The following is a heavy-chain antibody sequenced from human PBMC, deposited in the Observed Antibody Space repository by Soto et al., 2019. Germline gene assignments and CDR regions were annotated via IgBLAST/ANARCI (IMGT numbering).Heavy chain of an antibody. CDR2: ISYDGSDQ. D-gene: IGHD1-26*01. CDR1: GFAFNKVG. Sequence: QVQLVESGGGVVQPGTSLRLSCEASGFAFNKVGMHWVRQAPGKGLEWVAFISYDGSDQYYADSVQGRLTITRDNSMNTLNMQWNSLRREDTAVYYCAKGGEVGGVLGDHWGQGTLVTVSS. V-gene: IGHV3-30*18. CDR3: AKGGEVGGVLGDH. J-gene: IGHJ4*02.